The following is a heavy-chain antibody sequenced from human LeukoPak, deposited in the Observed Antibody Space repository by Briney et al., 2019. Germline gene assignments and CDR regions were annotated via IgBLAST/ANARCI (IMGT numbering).Heavy chain of an antibody. Sequence: PSETLSLTCIVSGGSISTSSYYWGWIRQPPGKGLEWIGSVYYSGSTYYNPSLKSRVTISVDTSKNQFSLKLSSVTAADTAVYYCARGPRGYSGYGLLRFDYWGQGTLVSVSS. J-gene: IGHJ4*02. CDR2: VYYSGST. CDR3: ARGPRGYSGYGLLRFDY. V-gene: IGHV4-39*01. CDR1: GGSISTSSYY. D-gene: IGHD5-12*01.